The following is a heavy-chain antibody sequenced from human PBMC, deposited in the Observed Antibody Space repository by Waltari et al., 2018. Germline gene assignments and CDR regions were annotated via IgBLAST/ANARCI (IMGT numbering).Heavy chain of an antibody. CDR2: INHSGST. J-gene: IGHJ4*02. CDR3: ARGAYGSGSYYNVRRTFFDY. Sequence: QVQLQQWGAGLLKPSETLSLTCAVYGGSFSGYYWSWIRQPPGKGLEWIGEINHSGSTNYNPALKSRVTISVDTSKNQFSLKLSSVTAADTAVYYCARGAYGSGSYYNVRRTFFDYWGQGTLVTVSS. D-gene: IGHD3-10*01. V-gene: IGHV4-34*01. CDR1: GGSFSGYY.